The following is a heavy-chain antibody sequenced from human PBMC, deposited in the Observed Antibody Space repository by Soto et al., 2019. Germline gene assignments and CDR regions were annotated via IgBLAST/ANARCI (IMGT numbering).Heavy chain of an antibody. J-gene: IGHJ3*01. Sequence: EVQLVESGGDLVQPGGSLRLSCAASGFTFSSYWMNWVRQAPGKGLEWVASIKPDGSEKYYVDSVKGRFTISRDNAQRSLYLQMNSLRAEDAALFYCARGGFSWGAYHSYAFDVWGQGTVVTVSS. CDR2: IKPDGSEK. D-gene: IGHD3-16*02. CDR3: ARGGFSWGAYHSYAFDV. V-gene: IGHV3-7*01. CDR1: GFTFSSYW.